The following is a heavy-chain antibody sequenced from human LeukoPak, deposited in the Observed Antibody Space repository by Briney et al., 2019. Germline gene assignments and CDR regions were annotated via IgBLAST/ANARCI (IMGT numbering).Heavy chain of an antibody. CDR1: IDSTSGNY. V-gene: IGHV4-4*02. CDR2: VHRSGRT. D-gene: IGHD2-8*02. Sequence: PSETLSLTCAVSIDSTSGNYWSWVRQSPGKGLEWIGEVHRSGRTNYMPSLESRVTISIDKSKDRISLDLTSVTAADTAVYYCATEILGAPTPGAYWGQGTLVTVSS. CDR3: ATEILGAPTPGAY. J-gene: IGHJ4*02.